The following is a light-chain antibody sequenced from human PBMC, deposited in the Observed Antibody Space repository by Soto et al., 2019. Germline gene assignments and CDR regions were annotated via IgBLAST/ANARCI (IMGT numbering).Light chain of an antibody. Sequence: QSVLTQPAAGSGSTSQSMTIPCTRTSSDVGGYNYVSWYQQHPGKAPKLMIYDVSNRPSGVSNRFSGSKSGNTASLTISGLQAEDEADYYCSSYTSSSTLYVFGTGTKVTVL. V-gene: IGLV2-14*01. CDR2: DVS. CDR1: SSDVGGYNY. CDR3: SSYTSSSTLYV. J-gene: IGLJ1*01.